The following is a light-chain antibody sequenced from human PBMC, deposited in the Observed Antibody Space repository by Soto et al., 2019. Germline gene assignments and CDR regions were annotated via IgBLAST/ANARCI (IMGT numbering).Light chain of an antibody. CDR2: LAS. V-gene: IGKV2-28*01. Sequence: DIVMTQSPLSLPVSPGEPASISCRSSQSLLHRNGYNSLDWYLQKPGQSPRLLIYLASTRASGVPDKFSASGSGTVFTLKISRVEAEDVGIYYCMQALQTPYSFGQGTKLEI. CDR3: MQALQTPYS. J-gene: IGKJ2*01. CDR1: QSLLHRNGYNS.